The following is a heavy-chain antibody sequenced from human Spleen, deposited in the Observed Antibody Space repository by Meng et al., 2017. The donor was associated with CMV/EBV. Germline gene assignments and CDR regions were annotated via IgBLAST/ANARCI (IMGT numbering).Heavy chain of an antibody. CDR3: ARVKRYCTGGSCSSTGYYGMDV. J-gene: IGHJ6*02. D-gene: IGHD2-15*01. CDR2: INPNSGGT. Sequence: ASVKVSCKTSGYNFTDYYMHWVRQAPGQGLEWMGWINPNSGGTNYAQKFQGRVTMTGDTSITTAYLEVSRLRPDDMATYYCARVKRYCTGGSCSSTGYYGMDVWGQGTTVTVS. CDR1: GYNFTDYY. V-gene: IGHV1-2*02.